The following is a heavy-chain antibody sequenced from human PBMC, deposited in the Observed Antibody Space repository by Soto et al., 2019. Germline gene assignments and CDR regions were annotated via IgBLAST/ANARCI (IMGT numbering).Heavy chain of an antibody. CDR2: IYSSGSA. J-gene: IGHJ6*01. V-gene: IGHV4-4*07. CDR1: NGSIGGYY. Sequence: QVQLQESGPGLVKPFETLSLMCTVSNGSIGGYYWSWIRQPAGKGLEWLGRIYSSGSATYSPSLRSRVPISVDVSKRQFSLKKTTITSADAAIYYCARVWPVTQNPYYYGLDVWGRATKVTVSS. CDR3: ARVWPVTQNPYYYGLDV.